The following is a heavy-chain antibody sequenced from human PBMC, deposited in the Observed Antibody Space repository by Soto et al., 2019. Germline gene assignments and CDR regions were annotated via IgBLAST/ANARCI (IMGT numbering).Heavy chain of an antibody. J-gene: IGHJ6*02. CDR3: ARTRKFDFWRKGLDV. V-gene: IGHV1-8*01. CDR1: GYTFISYD. D-gene: IGHD3-3*01. Sequence: QVQLVQSGAEVKKPGASVKVSCKASGYTFISYDITWVRQAPGQGLEWMGWMDPNSGVTAYAQLFQGRVTMTRNTSMNIAHMELSSLRSEDTAVYYCARTRKFDFWRKGLDVWGQGTTVTVSS. CDR2: MDPNSGVT.